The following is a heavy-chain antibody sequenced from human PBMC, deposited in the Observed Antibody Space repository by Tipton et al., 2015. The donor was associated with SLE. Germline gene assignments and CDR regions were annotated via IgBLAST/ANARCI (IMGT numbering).Heavy chain of an antibody. CDR2: ISGSGGST. Sequence: GSLRLSCAASGFTFSTYDMHWVRQAPGKGLEWVSAISGSGGSTYYADSVKGRFTISRDNSKNTLYRQMNRLRAEDTAVYYCAKEDPVITMVRGGPGAFDIWGQGTMVTDPS. D-gene: IGHD3-10*01. V-gene: IGHV3-23*01. J-gene: IGHJ3*02. CDR3: AKEDPVITMVRGGPGAFDI. CDR1: GFTFSTYD.